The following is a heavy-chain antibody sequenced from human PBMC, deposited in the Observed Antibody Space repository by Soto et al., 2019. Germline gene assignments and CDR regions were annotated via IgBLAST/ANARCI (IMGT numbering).Heavy chain of an antibody. J-gene: IGHJ5*02. Sequence: EVQLLESGGGLVQPGGSLRLSCAASGFTFSSYAMSWVRQAPGKGLEWVSAISGSGGSTYYADSVKGRFTISSDTTKNTLNLQMNGLRADDRAVYYCAKGEQQLVLSWLVPGGQGTLVTVSS. CDR1: GFTFSSYA. CDR3: AKGEQQLVLSWLVP. V-gene: IGHV3-23*01. D-gene: IGHD6-13*01. CDR2: ISGSGGST.